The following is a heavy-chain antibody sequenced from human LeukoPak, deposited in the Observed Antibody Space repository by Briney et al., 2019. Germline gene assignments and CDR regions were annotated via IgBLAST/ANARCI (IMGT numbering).Heavy chain of an antibody. D-gene: IGHD2-2*01. CDR1: GGTFGSYA. Sequence: GASVKVSCKASGGTFGSYAISWVRQAPGQGLEWMGGIIPIFGTANYAQKFQGRVTITADESTSTAYMELSSLRSEDTAVYYCASQNPIVVVPAAKGHFFDYWGQGTLVTVSS. CDR2: IIPIFGTA. J-gene: IGHJ4*02. V-gene: IGHV1-69*13. CDR3: ASQNPIVVVPAAKGHFFDY.